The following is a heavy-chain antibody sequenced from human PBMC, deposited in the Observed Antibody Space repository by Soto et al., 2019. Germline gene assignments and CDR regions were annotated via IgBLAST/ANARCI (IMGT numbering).Heavy chain of an antibody. J-gene: IGHJ4*02. CDR2: ISHDGANT. CDR1: GFSLSDYA. CDR3: AREVPYYYNSSGSYYPWYFDS. Sequence: GGSLRLSCAASGFSLSDYAVDWVRQAPGKGLEWVSVISHDGANTFYADSVKGRFTISRDISKNTLYLQMNSVRAEDTAVYFCAREVPYYYNSSGSYYPWYFDSWGQGILVTVSS. V-gene: IGHV3-30-3*01. D-gene: IGHD3-22*01.